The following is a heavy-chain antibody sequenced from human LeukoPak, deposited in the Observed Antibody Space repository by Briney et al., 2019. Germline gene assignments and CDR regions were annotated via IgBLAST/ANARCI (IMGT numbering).Heavy chain of an antibody. CDR3: AKDGGITMIVVVITTPAPDAFDI. D-gene: IGHD3-22*01. CDR1: GFTFSSYA. J-gene: IGHJ3*02. Sequence: GGSLRLSWAASGFTFSSYAMSWVRQAPGKGLEWVSAISGSGGSTYYADSVKGRFTISRDNSKNTLYLQMNSLRAEDTAVYYCAKDGGITMIVVVITTPAPDAFDIWGQGTMVTVSS. V-gene: IGHV3-23*01. CDR2: ISGSGGST.